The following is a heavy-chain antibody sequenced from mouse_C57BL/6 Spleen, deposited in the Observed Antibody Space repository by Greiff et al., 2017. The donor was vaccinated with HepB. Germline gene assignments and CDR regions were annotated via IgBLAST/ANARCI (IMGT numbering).Heavy chain of an antibody. V-gene: IGHV1-80*01. Sequence: VQLQQSGAELVKPGASVKISCKASGYAFSSYWMNWVKQRPGKGLEWIGQIYPGDGDTNYNGKFKGKATLTADKSSSTAYMQLSSLTSEDSAVYCCAIGGLRREWYFDVWGTGTTVTVSS. CDR2: IYPGDGDT. CDR1: GYAFSSYW. J-gene: IGHJ1*03. CDR3: AIGGLRREWYFDV. D-gene: IGHD2-4*01.